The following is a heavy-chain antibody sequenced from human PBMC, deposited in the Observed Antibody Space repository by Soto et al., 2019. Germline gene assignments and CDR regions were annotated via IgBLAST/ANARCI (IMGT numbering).Heavy chain of an antibody. D-gene: IGHD3-3*02. Sequence: AAVKGYCMASGYSFTIYDINWVRQATGQGLEWMGWMNPNSGNTGYAQKFQGRVTMTRNTSISTAYMELSSLRSEDTAVYYCARGGSLGDYYYMDVWGKGTTVTVSS. CDR2: MNPNSGNT. V-gene: IGHV1-8*01. CDR3: ARGGSLGDYYYMDV. CDR1: GYSFTIYD. J-gene: IGHJ6*03.